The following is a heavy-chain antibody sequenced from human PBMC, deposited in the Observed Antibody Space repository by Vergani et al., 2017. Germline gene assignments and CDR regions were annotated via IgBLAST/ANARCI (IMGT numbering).Heavy chain of an antibody. CDR2: ITSKTDGGTT. CDR1: GFTFSNAW. Sequence: EVQLVESGGGLVKPGGSLRLSCAASGFTFSNAWMSWVRQAPGKGLEWVGRITSKTDGGTTDYAAPGKGRFTISRDNSQNTLYREMNSLRSEDTAVYYCARAGGGDSGYEIDYWGQGTLVTVSS. J-gene: IGHJ4*02. V-gene: IGHV3-15*01. D-gene: IGHD5-12*01. CDR3: ARAGGGDSGYEIDY.